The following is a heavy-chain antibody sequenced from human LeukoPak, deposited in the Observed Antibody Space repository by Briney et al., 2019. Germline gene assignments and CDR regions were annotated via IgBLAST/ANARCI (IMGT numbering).Heavy chain of an antibody. V-gene: IGHV3-48*02. CDR2: ISSGSSAM. Sequence: PGGSLRLSCAASGFTFSSYSMNWVRQAPGKGLEWVSYISSGSSAMYYADSVKGRFTISRDNAKNSLYLQMDSPRDEDTAVYYCARGYYYGSGTYFDDAFDIWGQGTMVTVSS. CDR3: ARGYYYGSGTYFDDAFDI. J-gene: IGHJ3*02. D-gene: IGHD3-10*01. CDR1: GFTFSSYS.